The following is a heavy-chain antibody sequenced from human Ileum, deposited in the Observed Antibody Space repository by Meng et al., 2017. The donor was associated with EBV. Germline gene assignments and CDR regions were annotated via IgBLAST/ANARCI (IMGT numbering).Heavy chain of an antibody. CDR1: GFTFDDYS. CDR3: AKEGGTMWFDS. Sequence: EWRLVESGGVVVQPGESLRLSCEASGFTFDDYSMHWVCQAPGKGLEWVSLLNWNGDNTYYADSVKGRFTISRDNSKNSLYLQMDSLRIEDTAFYFCAKEGGTMWFDSWGQGTLVTVSS. J-gene: IGHJ5*01. CDR2: LNWNGDNT. D-gene: IGHD3-3*01. V-gene: IGHV3-43*01.